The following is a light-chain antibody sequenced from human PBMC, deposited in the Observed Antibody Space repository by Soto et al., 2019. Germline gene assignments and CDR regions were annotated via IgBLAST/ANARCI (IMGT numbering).Light chain of an antibody. CDR3: CSYVVSSTSYV. V-gene: IGLV2-23*02. CDR2: EVH. Sequence: SALTQPASVSGSPGQSITISCTGTSGDVGNYNLVSWYQQHPGKAPRLMSYEVHKRPSGVSNRFSGSKSGNTASLTISGLQAEYEEDYYCCSYVVSSTSYVFGTGTKLTVL. J-gene: IGLJ1*01. CDR1: SGDVGNYNL.